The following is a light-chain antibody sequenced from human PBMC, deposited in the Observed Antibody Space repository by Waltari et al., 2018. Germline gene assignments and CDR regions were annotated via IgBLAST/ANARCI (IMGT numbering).Light chain of an antibody. CDR2: AAS. CDR3: QQYVRTPSLT. CDR1: QGISSY. V-gene: IGKV1-8*01. Sequence: AIRMTQSPSSLSASTGDRVHITCRASQGISSYLAWYQQKPGKAPKLLIYAASTLQNGVPSRFSGSGSGTDFTLTISCLQSEDFATYYCQQYVRTPSLTFGGGTKVEI. J-gene: IGKJ4*01.